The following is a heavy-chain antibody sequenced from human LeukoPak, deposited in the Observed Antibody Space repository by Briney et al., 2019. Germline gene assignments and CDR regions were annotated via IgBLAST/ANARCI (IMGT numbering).Heavy chain of an antibody. CDR2: IKQDGGEK. J-gene: IGHJ4*02. D-gene: IGHD1-7*01. CDR1: GFIFSDYW. Sequence: QSGGSLRLSCAASGFIFSDYWMTWVRQAPAKGQEWVAHIKQDGGEKYFVDSVKGRFTISRDNAKNLVYLQMSSLRAEDTAVYYCARGWNYAFRFDNWGQGTLVTVST. CDR3: ARGWNYAFRFDN. V-gene: IGHV3-7*01.